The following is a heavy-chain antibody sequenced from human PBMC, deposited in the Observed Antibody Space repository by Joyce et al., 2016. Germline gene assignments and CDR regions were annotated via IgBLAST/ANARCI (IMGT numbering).Heavy chain of an antibody. V-gene: IGHV1-24*01. CDR1: GYSVSELS. CDR2: FDPEKGQT. D-gene: IGHD3-10*01. Sequence: QVQLVQSGAEVKKHGASVKVSCKVSGYSVSELSMHWIRQAPGKGLEWMGGFDPEKGQTVYAQTFQGRVTMTEDTATETAYMDLSSLRSDDTAVYYCTGSRKTGATVFAFDTWGQGTMVIVS. J-gene: IGHJ3*02. CDR3: TGSRKTGATVFAFDT.